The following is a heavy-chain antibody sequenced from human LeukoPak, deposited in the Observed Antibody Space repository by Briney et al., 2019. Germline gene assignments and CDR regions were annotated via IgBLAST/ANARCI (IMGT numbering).Heavy chain of an antibody. CDR2: ISGSGGST. V-gene: IGHV3-23*01. J-gene: IGHJ4*02. Sequence: GGSLRLSCAASGFTFSSYAMSWVRQAPGKGLEWVSGISGSGGSTYYADSVKGRFTISRDNSKNTLYLQMNSLRAEDTAVYYCAKDRAGRLYHFDYWGQGTLVTVSS. D-gene: IGHD2-2*02. CDR1: GFTFSSYA. CDR3: AKDRAGRLYHFDY.